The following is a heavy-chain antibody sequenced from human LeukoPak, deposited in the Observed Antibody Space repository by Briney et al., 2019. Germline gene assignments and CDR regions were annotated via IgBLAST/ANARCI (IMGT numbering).Heavy chain of an antibody. Sequence: GGSLRLSCAASGFTFSNYEMNWVRQAPGKGLEWVSYISSGGRTIYYADSVKGRFTISRDNAENSLYLQMDSLRAEETAVYYCAKDATAVVGTVYMDVWGKGTTVTISS. CDR2: ISSGGRTI. CDR3: AKDATAVVGTVYMDV. CDR1: GFTFSNYE. J-gene: IGHJ6*03. D-gene: IGHD2-15*01. V-gene: IGHV3-48*03.